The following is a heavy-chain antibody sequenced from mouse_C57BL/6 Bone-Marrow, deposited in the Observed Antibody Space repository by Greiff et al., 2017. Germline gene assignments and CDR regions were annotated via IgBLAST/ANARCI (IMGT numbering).Heavy chain of an antibody. J-gene: IGHJ3*01. D-gene: IGHD2-4*01. Sequence: QVQLQQPGAELAKPGASVKLSCKASGYTFTSYWMHWVKQRPGQGLEWIGYIDPSSGYTKYNQKFKGKATLTVDKSYSTAYMQLSILTYKDSAVYYCAWFYYEYDGAYWGQGTLVTVSA. CDR1: GYTFTSYW. CDR3: AWFYYEYDGAY. CDR2: IDPSSGYT. V-gene: IGHV1-7*01.